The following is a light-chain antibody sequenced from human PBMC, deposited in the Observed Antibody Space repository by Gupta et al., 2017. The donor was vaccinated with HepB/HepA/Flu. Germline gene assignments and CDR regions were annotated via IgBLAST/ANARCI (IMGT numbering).Light chain of an antibody. CDR2: AAS. CDR3: QQSYTSPLT. V-gene: IGKV1-39*01. CDR1: QSIKRF. J-gene: IGKJ4*01. Sequence: DIQMTQSPSSLSASVGDRVTITCRASQSIKRFLNWYQQKPGKAPELLIYAASNLQSGVPSRFSSSGSGTDFTLTISSLQPEDFATYYCQQSYTSPLTFDGGTKVEIK.